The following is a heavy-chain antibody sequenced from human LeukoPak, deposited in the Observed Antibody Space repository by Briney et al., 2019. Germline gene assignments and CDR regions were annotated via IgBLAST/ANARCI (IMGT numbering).Heavy chain of an antibody. Sequence: GASVKVSCKPSGYTFTDYAINWVRQAPGQGLEYMGWVNTNTGNPTYAQGFTGRFVFSSDSSVSTAYLQITSLKADDSAIYFCASCNDSSGYCAYWGQGTLVTVSS. CDR1: GYTFTDYA. CDR3: ASCNDSSGYCAY. J-gene: IGHJ4*02. D-gene: IGHD3-22*01. CDR2: VNTNTGNP. V-gene: IGHV7-4-1*02.